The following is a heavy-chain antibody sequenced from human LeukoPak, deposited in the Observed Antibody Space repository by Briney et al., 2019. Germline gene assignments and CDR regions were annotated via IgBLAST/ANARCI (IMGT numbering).Heavy chain of an antibody. Sequence: SQTLSLTCTVSGGSISSYYWSWIRQPPGKGLEWIGYIYYSGSTNYNPSLKSRVTISVDTSKNQFSLKLSSVTAADTAVYYCARDKVRGYSGYDYGYGMDVWGQGTTVTVSS. D-gene: IGHD5-12*01. V-gene: IGHV4-59*01. J-gene: IGHJ6*02. CDR3: ARDKVRGYSGYDYGYGMDV. CDR1: GGSISSYY. CDR2: IYYSGST.